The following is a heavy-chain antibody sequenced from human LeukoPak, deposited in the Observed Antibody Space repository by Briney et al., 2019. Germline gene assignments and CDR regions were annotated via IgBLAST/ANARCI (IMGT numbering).Heavy chain of an antibody. D-gene: IGHD6-19*01. V-gene: IGHV1-8*01. J-gene: IGHJ4*02. CDR3: ARRRQWLARFTFDY. CDR1: GYSFTSYD. Sequence: GASVKFSCKASGYSFTSYDINWVRHATGQGLEWMGWMNPNSGNTGYAQKFQGRVTMTRNTSISTAYMELSSLRSEDPAVYSCARRRQWLARFTFDYWGQGTLVTVSS. CDR2: MNPNSGNT.